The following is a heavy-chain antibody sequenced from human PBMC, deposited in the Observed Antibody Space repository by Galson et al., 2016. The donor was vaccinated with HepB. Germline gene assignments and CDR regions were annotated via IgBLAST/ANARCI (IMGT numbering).Heavy chain of an antibody. V-gene: IGHV3-21*01. D-gene: IGHD7-27*01. CDR3: ANSLPGAAFDI. CDR2: LSSSSSDYI. CDR1: GFTFSSYT. J-gene: IGHJ3*02. Sequence: SLRLSCAASGFTFSSYTMSWVRQAPGKGLEWVSSLSSSSSDYILYADSVKGRFTISRDNAKDSLYLQMNSLRAEDTAVYYCANSLPGAAFDIWGQGTMVTVSS.